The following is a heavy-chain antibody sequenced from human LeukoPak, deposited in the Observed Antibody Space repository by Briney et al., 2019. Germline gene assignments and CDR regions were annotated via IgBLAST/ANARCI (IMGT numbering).Heavy chain of an antibody. CDR3: ASSIVVVPAAIRGAFDI. CDR2: IYPGDSDT. V-gene: IGHV5-51*01. J-gene: IGHJ3*02. D-gene: IGHD2-2*02. Sequence: GESPKISCKGSGYSFTSYWIGWVRQMPGKGLEWMGIIYPGDSDTRYSPSFQGQVTISADKSISTAYLQWSSLKASDTAMYYCASSIVVVPAAIRGAFDIWGQGTMVTVSS. CDR1: GYSFTSYW.